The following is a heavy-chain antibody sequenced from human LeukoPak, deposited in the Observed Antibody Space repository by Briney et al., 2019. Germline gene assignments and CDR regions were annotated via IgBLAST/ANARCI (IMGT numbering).Heavy chain of an antibody. CDR2: ISGSGGST. J-gene: IGHJ3*02. CDR3: AKDRGTDISTGYYIPYAFDI. D-gene: IGHD3-9*01. Sequence: GGSLRLSCAASGITFSSYAMSWVRQAPGKGLEWVSAISGSGGSTYCADSVKGRFTISRDNSKNTLYLQMISLRAEDTAVYYCAKDRGTDISTGYYIPYAFDIWGQGTMVTVSS. V-gene: IGHV3-23*01. CDR1: GITFSSYA.